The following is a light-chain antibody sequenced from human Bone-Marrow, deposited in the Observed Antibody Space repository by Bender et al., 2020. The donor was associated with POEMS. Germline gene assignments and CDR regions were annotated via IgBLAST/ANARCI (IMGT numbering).Light chain of an antibody. V-gene: IGLV2-23*02. CDR2: EVS. J-gene: IGLJ2*01. CDR3: YSYGGSSTSRV. Sequence: QSALTQPASVSGSPGQSITISCTGTISDVGGYNYVSWFQQYPGKAPKLMIYEVSKRPSGVSNRFSGSKSGYTASLTISGLQAEDEADYYCYSYGGSSTSRVFGGGTKLTVL. CDR1: ISDVGGYNY.